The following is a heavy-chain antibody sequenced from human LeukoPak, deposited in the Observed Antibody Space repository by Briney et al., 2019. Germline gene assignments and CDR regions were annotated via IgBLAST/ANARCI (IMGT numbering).Heavy chain of an antibody. CDR2: INSDGSST. CDR3: TRERWLDY. J-gene: IGHJ4*02. V-gene: IGHV3-74*01. D-gene: IGHD5-24*01. CDR1: GFTFSTYW. Sequence: GGSLRLSCAASGFTFSTYWMNWVRQAPGKGPVWVSRINSDGSSTSYADSVKGRFTISRDNAKNTLYLQMNSLRAEDTAVYYCTRERWLDYWGQGTLVIVSS.